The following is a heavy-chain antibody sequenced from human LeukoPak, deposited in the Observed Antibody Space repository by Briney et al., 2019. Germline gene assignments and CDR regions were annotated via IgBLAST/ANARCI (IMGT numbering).Heavy chain of an antibody. J-gene: IGHJ6*03. Sequence: SVKVSCKASGGTFSSYAISWVRQAPGQGLEWMGGIIPIFGTANYAQKFQGRVTITTDESTSTAYMELSSLRSEDTAVYYCASAGYSYGPFYYYMDVWGKGTTVTVSS. CDR1: GGTFSSYA. CDR2: IIPIFGTA. V-gene: IGHV1-69*05. D-gene: IGHD5-18*01. CDR3: ASAGYSYGPFYYYMDV.